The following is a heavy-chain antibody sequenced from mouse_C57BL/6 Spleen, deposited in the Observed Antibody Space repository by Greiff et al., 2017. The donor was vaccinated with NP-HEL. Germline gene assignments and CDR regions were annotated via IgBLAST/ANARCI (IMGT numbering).Heavy chain of an antibody. CDR3: ARHPGTGAMDY. Sequence: VQLQQSGPELVKPGASVKISCKASGYAFSSSWMNWVKQRPGKGLEWIGRIYPGDGDTNYNGKFKGKATLTADNSSSTAYMQLSSLTSEDSAVYFGARHPGTGAMDYWGQGTSVTVSS. J-gene: IGHJ4*01. CDR1: GYAFSSSW. V-gene: IGHV1-82*01. CDR2: IYPGDGDT. D-gene: IGHD4-1*01.